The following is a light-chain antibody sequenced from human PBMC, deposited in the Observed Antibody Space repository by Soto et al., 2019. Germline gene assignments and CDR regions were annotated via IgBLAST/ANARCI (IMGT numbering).Light chain of an antibody. CDR2: AAS. CDR1: QSISSY. Sequence: DIQMTQSPSSLSASVGDRVTITCRASQSISSYLNWYQQKPGKAPKLLMYAASSLQSGVPSRFSGSGYGTDFTLTISSLQPEDFATYYCQQSYSTPPSFGQGTKLEIK. CDR3: QQSYSTPPS. V-gene: IGKV1-39*01. J-gene: IGKJ2*01.